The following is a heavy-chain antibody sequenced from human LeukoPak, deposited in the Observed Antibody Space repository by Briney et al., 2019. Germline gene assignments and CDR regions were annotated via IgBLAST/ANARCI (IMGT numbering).Heavy chain of an antibody. Sequence: GGSLRLSCAASGFTFSSYWMSWVRQAPGKGLEWVANIKQDGSEKYYVDSVKGRFTISRDNAKNSLYLQMNGLRAEDTAVYYCARDTEAVWGSYLTPAFDYWGQGTLVTVSS. J-gene: IGHJ4*02. CDR3: ARDTEAVWGSYLTPAFDY. CDR2: IKQDGSEK. V-gene: IGHV3-7*01. CDR1: GFTFSSYW. D-gene: IGHD3-16*02.